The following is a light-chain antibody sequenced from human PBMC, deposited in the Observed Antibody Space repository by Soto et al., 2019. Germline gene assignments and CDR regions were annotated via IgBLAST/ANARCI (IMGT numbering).Light chain of an antibody. Sequence: QSALTQPAAVSGSPGQSITISCTGTSSDVGCYNYVSWYQQHPGKAPKLMIYDVSNRPSGVSNRFSGSKSGNTASLTISGLQAEDEADYYCISYTSSSTLYVFGTGTKVTVL. CDR1: SSDVGCYNY. CDR3: ISYTSSSTLYV. CDR2: DVS. V-gene: IGLV2-14*01. J-gene: IGLJ1*01.